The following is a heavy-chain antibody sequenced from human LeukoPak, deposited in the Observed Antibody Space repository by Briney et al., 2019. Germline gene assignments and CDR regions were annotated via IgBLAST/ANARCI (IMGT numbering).Heavy chain of an antibody. J-gene: IGHJ5*02. CDR2: ISSSSTSI. CDR3: ARDDYYGSGSYYP. Sequence: GGSLRLSCAASGFTFSIYSMNWVRQPPGKGLEWVSYISSSSTSIYYADSVKRRFTISRDNAKNSLYLQMNSLRDDDTAVYYCARDDYYGSGSYYPWGQGTLVTVSS. D-gene: IGHD3-10*01. CDR1: GFTFSIYS. V-gene: IGHV3-48*02.